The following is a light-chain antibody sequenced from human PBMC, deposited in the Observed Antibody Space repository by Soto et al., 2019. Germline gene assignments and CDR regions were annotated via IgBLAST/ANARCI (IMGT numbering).Light chain of an antibody. Sequence: DIVLTQSPLSLPVTPGEPASISCRSSQSLLHSNGNIYLDWYLQKPGQSPQLLIHLGSIRASGVPVRCSGSGSGTDFTLKITGVEAEDVGVYYCMQAIQAPRTFGLGTKVEIK. J-gene: IGKJ1*01. CDR2: LGS. V-gene: IGKV2-28*01. CDR1: QSLLHSNGNIY. CDR3: MQAIQAPRT.